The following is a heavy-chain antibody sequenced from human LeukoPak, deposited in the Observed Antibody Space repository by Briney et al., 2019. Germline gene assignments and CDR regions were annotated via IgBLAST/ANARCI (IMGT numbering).Heavy chain of an antibody. CDR1: GFTFSGYA. CDR3: ARDWQSRTYYYYYGMDV. Sequence: GGSLRLSCAASGFTFSGYAIHWVRQAPGKGLEYVSAISSNGGSTYYADSVKGRFTVSRDNSKNTLYLQMSSLRDEDTAVYYCARDWQSRTYYYYYGMDVWGQGTTVTVSS. CDR2: ISSNGGST. D-gene: IGHD1-14*01. J-gene: IGHJ6*02. V-gene: IGHV3-64*04.